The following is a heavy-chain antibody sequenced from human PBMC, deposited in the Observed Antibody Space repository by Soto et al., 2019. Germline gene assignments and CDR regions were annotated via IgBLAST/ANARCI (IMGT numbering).Heavy chain of an antibody. Sequence: QVQLVQSGAEVKKPGSSVKVSCKASGGTFSSYAISWVRQAPGQGLEWMGGIIPIFGTANYAKKFQGRVTITADKSTSTAYMELSSLRSEDTAVYYCARALRGVTMVRGRNWFDPWGQGTLVTVSS. CDR1: GGTFSSYA. V-gene: IGHV1-69*06. CDR3: ARALRGVTMVRGRNWFDP. J-gene: IGHJ5*02. D-gene: IGHD3-10*01. CDR2: IIPIFGTA.